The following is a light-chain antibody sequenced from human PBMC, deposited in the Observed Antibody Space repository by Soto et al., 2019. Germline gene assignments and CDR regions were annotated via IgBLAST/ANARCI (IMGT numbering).Light chain of an antibody. J-gene: IGKJ2*01. CDR3: QQYDEWPPSYT. CDR1: QSVSSN. Sequence: EIVMTQSPATLSVSPGERATLSCRASQSVSSNLAWYQQKPGQAPMLLIYGASTRATGIPARISGSGSGTEFTLTISSLQSEDFAIYYCQQYDEWPPSYTFGQGTKLEI. CDR2: GAS. V-gene: IGKV3-15*01.